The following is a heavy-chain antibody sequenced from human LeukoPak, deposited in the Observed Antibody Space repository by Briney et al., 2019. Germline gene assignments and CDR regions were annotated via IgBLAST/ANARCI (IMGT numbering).Heavy chain of an antibody. V-gene: IGHV3-30*04. CDR3: ASDLRGWYGSDY. D-gene: IGHD6-19*01. J-gene: IGHJ4*02. CDR1: GFTFSSYA. Sequence: PGGSLRLSCVVSGFTFSSYAMHWVRQAPGKGLEWVAVISYDGSNKYYADSVKGRFTISRDNSKNTLYLQMNSLRAEDTAVYYCASDLRGWYGSDYWGQGTLVTVSS. CDR2: ISYDGSNK.